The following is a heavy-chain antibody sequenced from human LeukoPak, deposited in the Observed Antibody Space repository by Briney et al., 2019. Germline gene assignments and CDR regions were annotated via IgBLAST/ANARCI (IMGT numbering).Heavy chain of an antibody. CDR2: ISGSGGSM. D-gene: IGHD6-6*01. Sequence: GGSLRLSCAASGFTFNNYPMHWVRQAPGKGLESVSAISGSGGSMYYANSVRGRFTISRDNSNNTLYLQMGGLRAEDTAVYYCAREAPPGSFDYWGQGTLATVSS. J-gene: IGHJ4*02. CDR3: AREAPPGSFDY. V-gene: IGHV3-64*01. CDR1: GFTFNNYP.